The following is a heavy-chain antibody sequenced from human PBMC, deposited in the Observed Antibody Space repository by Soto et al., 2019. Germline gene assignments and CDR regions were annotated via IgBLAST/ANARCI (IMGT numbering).Heavy chain of an antibody. CDR2: IYYIGST. D-gene: IGHD3-10*01. J-gene: IGHJ4*02. CDR1: GGSISSGGYY. CDR3: ERDDETMVRGVIIRRLDY. V-gene: IGHV4-31*03. Sequence: QVQLQESGPGLVKPSQTLSLTCTVSGGSISSGGYYWSWLRQHPGKGLEWIGYIYYIGSTYYNPSLKSRVTLSVDTSMNQFALKLSSVTAADTAVSYCERDDETMVRGVIIRRLDYWGQGTLVTVSS.